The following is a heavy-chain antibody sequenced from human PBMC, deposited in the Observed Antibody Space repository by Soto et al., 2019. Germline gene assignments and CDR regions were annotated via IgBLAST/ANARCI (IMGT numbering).Heavy chain of an antibody. Sequence: GGSLRLSCAASGFTFSSYGMHWVRQAPGKGLEWVAVISYDGSNKYYADSVKGRFTISRDNSKNTLYLQMNSLRAEDTAVYYCAKEQEWELLDYYYGMDVWGQGTTVTVSS. CDR2: ISYDGSNK. J-gene: IGHJ6*02. CDR3: AKEQEWELLDYYYGMDV. CDR1: GFTFSSYG. V-gene: IGHV3-30*18. D-gene: IGHD1-26*01.